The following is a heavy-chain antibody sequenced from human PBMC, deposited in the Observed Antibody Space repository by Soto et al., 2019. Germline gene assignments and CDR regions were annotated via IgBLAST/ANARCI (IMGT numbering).Heavy chain of an antibody. CDR2: IYYSGST. Sequence: QLQLQESGPGLVKPSETLSLTCTVSGGSISSSSYYWGWIRQPPGKGLEWIGSIYYSGSTYYNQSLKSRVTISVDTSKNQFSLKLSSVTAADTAVYYCARHASVVVPAAMDWFDPWGQGTLVTVSS. D-gene: IGHD2-2*01. V-gene: IGHV4-39*01. J-gene: IGHJ5*02. CDR3: ARHASVVVPAAMDWFDP. CDR1: GGSISSSSYY.